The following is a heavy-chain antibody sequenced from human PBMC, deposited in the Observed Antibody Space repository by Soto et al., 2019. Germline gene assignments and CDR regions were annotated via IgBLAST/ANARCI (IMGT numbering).Heavy chain of an antibody. V-gene: IGHV1-69*01. Sequence: QVQLVQSGAEVKKPGSSVKVSCKASGGTFSSYAISWVRQAPGQGLEWMGGIIPIFGTANYAQKFQGRVTSTADESTSTDYLELSSLGSEETAVYYCARDGIAAAGSYYYDGMDVWGQGTTVIVSS. CDR1: GGTFSSYA. CDR3: ARDGIAAAGSYYYDGMDV. CDR2: IIPIFGTA. D-gene: IGHD6-13*01. J-gene: IGHJ6*01.